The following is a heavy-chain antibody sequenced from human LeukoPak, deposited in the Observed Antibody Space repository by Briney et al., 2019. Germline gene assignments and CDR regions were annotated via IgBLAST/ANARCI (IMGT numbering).Heavy chain of an antibody. Sequence: GGSLRLSCAASGFSFSSYWMHWVRQAPGKGLVWVSRSNGDGSNIRYADSVKGRFTISRDNAKNTLYLQMNSLRAGDTAVYFCARETSGSYSGDLLDPWGQGTLVTVSS. CDR1: GFSFSSYW. J-gene: IGHJ5*02. CDR3: ARETSGSYSGDLLDP. CDR2: SNGDGSNI. V-gene: IGHV3-74*01. D-gene: IGHD1-26*01.